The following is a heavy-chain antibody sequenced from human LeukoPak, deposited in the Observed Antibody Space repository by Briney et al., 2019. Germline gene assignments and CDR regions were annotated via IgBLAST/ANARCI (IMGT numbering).Heavy chain of an antibody. V-gene: IGHV3-48*03. CDR1: GFTFSSFQ. D-gene: IGHD5-12*01. CDR3: ARWGHSDYNSFPTKFDY. Sequence: GGSLRLSCAASGFTFSSFQMTWVRQAPGKGLEGIAYVGGADGQIFYADSVKGRFTISRDNAKNSLYLQMSSLGAEDTAMYYCARWGHSDYNSFPTKFDYWGQGTLVTVSS. CDR2: VGGADGQI. J-gene: IGHJ4*02.